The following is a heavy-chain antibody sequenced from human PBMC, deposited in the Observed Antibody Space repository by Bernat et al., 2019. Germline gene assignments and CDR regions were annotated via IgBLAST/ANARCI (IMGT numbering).Heavy chain of an antibody. D-gene: IGHD4-17*01. CDR1: GFTFSSYG. V-gene: IGHV3-33*01. J-gene: IGHJ2*01. Sequence: QVQLVESGGGVVQPGRSLRLSCAASGFTFSSYGMHWVRQAPGKGLEWVAAIWDDGSNKYYADSVKGRFTISRDNSKNTLYLQMNSLRAEDTAVYYCARGSVVDYGDYAEYWYFDLWGHGTLVTVSS. CDR3: ARGSVVDYGDYAEYWYFDL. CDR2: IWDDGSNK.